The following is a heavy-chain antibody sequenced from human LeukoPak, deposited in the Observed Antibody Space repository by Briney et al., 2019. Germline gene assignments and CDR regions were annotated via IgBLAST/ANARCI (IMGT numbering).Heavy chain of an antibody. CDR1: GGSISSYY. CDR2: IYTSGST. D-gene: IGHD6-13*01. Sequence: SETLSLTCTVSGGSISSYYWSWIRQPAGKGLEWIGRIYTSGSTNYNPSLKSRVTMSVDTSKNQFSLKLSSVTAADTAVYYCARGIAAASYNWFDPWGQGTLVTVSS. J-gene: IGHJ5*02. CDR3: ARGIAAASYNWFDP. V-gene: IGHV4-4*07.